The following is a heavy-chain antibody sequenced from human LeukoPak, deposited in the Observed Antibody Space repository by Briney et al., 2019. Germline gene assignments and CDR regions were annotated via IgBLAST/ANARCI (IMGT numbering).Heavy chain of an antibody. CDR2: IYHSGST. V-gene: IGHV4-30-2*01. Sequence: SETLSPHLRGFGGLLRRGGYLWGLNPPPPGKGLGWIGYIYHSGSTYYNPSLKSRVTISVDTSKSQFSLKLSSVTAADTAVYYCARDLLNVRGGDYWGQGTLVTVSS. D-gene: IGHD3-10*01. J-gene: IGHJ4*02. CDR1: GGLLRRGGYL. CDR3: ARDLLNVRGGDY.